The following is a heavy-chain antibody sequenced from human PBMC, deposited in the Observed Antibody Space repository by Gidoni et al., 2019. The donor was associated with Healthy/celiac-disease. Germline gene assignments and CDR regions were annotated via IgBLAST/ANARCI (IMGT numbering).Heavy chain of an antibody. CDR3: ARDGGYYYDSSGYHWFDP. V-gene: IGHV1-69*04. Sequence: VQLVQSGAEVKKPGSSFKVSCKASGCPFRRYAISWVRQAPGQGLEWMRRIIPIFGIANYAQKVQGRVTITADKYTSTAYMELSSLRSEDTAVYYCARDGGYYYDSSGYHWFDPWGQGTLVTVSS. J-gene: IGHJ5*02. CDR1: GCPFRRYA. CDR2: IIPIFGIA. D-gene: IGHD3-22*01.